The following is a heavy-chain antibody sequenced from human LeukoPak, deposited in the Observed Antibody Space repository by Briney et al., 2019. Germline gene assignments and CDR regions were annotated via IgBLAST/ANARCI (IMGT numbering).Heavy chain of an antibody. J-gene: IGHJ4*02. CDR2: INHSGST. CDR1: GGSFSGYY. Sequence: SETLSLTCAVSGGSFSGYYWSWIRQPPGKGLEWIGEINHSGSTNYNPSLKSRVTISVDTSKNQFSLKLSSVTAADTAVYYCARGSKYYDILGWGQGTLVTVSS. V-gene: IGHV4-34*01. D-gene: IGHD3-9*01. CDR3: ARGSKYYDILG.